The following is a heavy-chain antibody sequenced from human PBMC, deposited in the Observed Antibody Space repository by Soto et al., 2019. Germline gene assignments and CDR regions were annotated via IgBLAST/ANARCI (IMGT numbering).Heavy chain of an antibody. CDR3: AKGLTRYYDNSGKYAFDI. Sequence: GGSLRLSCAASEFTFNSYAMTWVRQAPVKGLEWVSAISASGGSRFYADSVKGRFTISRDNSKNTLYLQMDSMRGEDTAVYYCAKGLTRYYDNSGKYAFDIWGQGTTVTVSS. CDR1: EFTFNSYA. D-gene: IGHD3-22*01. J-gene: IGHJ3*02. V-gene: IGHV3-23*01. CDR2: ISASGGSR.